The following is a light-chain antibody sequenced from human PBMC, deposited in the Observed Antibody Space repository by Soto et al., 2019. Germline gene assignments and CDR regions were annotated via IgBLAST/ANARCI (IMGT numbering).Light chain of an antibody. V-gene: IGLV2-11*01. CDR3: CSYAGSNTSV. CDR2: DVS. Sequence: QSALTQPRSVSGSPGQSVTISCTGTSSDVGGYNYVSWYQQHPGKAPKLMIYDVSKRPSGVPDRFSGSKSGNTASLTISGXXXXXXXDYYCCSYAGSNTSVFGGGTKLTVL. CDR1: SSDVGGYNY. J-gene: IGLJ3*02.